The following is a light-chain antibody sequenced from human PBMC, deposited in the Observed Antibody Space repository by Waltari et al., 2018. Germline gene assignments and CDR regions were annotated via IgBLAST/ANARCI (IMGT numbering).Light chain of an antibody. J-gene: IGLJ2*01. CDR1: SSDVGANNF. V-gene: IGLV2-23*02. CDR3: CSYTSIGPVL. CDR2: EVT. Sequence: QSALTQPASVPGSPGQSLAISCIGTSSDVGANNFLSWYQQHPGRAPKLMIHEVTKRPSGVSTRFSGSKSGNTASLTISGLQAEDEADYYCCSYTSIGPVLIGGGTKVTVL.